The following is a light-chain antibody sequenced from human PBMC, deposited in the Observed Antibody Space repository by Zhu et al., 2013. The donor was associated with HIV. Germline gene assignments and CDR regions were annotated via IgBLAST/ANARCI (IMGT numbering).Light chain of an antibody. CDR1: QSVGTN. CDR2: RAS. CDR3: QQRSKWPPFT. V-gene: IGKV3-15*01. J-gene: IGKJ2*01. Sequence: EIVMTQSPARMSVSAGERATFSCRASQSVGTNVAWYQQKPGQAPRLLIYRASTRATGVPARFSGSGSGTDFTLTISSLEPEDFTVYYCQQRSKWPPFTFGQGTKLEIK.